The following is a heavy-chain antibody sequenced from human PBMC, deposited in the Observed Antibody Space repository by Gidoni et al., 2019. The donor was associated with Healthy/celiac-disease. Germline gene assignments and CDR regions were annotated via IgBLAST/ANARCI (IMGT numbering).Heavy chain of an antibody. V-gene: IGHV4-61*01. CDR3: ARGGAWPYYFDY. Sequence: QVQLQESGPGLVKPSEPLSLPCTAPVGSVSSGSYYWSWIRQPPGKGLEWIGFIYYSGSTNYNPSLKSRVTISVDTSKNQFSLKLSSVTAADTAVYYCARGGAWPYYFDYWGQGTLVTVSS. CDR2: IYYSGST. CDR1: VGSVSSGSYY. J-gene: IGHJ4*02. D-gene: IGHD1-26*01.